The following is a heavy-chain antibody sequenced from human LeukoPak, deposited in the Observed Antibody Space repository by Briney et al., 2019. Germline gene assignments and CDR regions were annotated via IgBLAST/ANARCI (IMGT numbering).Heavy chain of an antibody. J-gene: IGHJ4*02. CDR3: ARDNYYDSSGLDY. CDR2: ISSSSSYI. D-gene: IGHD3-22*01. Sequence: PGGSLRLSCAASGFTFSSYSMNWVRQAPGKGPEWVSSISSSSSYIYYADSVKGRFTISRDNAKNSLYLQMNSLRAEDTAVYYCARDNYYDSSGLDYWGQGTLVTVSS. CDR1: GFTFSSYS. V-gene: IGHV3-21*01.